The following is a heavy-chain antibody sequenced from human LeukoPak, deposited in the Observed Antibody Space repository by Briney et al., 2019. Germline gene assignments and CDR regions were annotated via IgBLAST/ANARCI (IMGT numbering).Heavy chain of an antibody. CDR3: VRLTAYSGYVLMGFEY. CDR2: ISAYSGKT. Sequence: ASVKVSCKASGYTFSNYGITWVRQAPGQGREWMGWISAYSGKTNSAQKLQGRVTFTTDTSTSTAYMELRSLRFDDTAVYYCVRLTAYSGYVLMGFEYWGQGTLVTVSS. V-gene: IGHV1-18*01. D-gene: IGHD5-12*01. CDR1: GYTFSNYG. J-gene: IGHJ4*02.